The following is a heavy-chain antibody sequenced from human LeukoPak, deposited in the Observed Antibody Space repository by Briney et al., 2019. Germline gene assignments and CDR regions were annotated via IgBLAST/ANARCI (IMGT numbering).Heavy chain of an antibody. J-gene: IGHJ6*02. CDR2: ISGSGGST. CDR3: AKSSEWELPVIYGMDV. CDR1: GFTFSSYA. V-gene: IGHV3-23*01. D-gene: IGHD1-26*01. Sequence: GGPLRLSCAASGFTFSSYAMSWVRQAPGKGLEWVSAISGSGGSTYYADSVKGRFTISRDNSKNTLYLQMNSLRAEDTAVYYCAKSSEWELPVIYGMDVWGQGTTVTVSS.